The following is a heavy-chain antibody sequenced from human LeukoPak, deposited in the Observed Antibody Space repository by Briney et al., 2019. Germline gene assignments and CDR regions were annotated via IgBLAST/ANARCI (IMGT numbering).Heavy chain of an antibody. Sequence: GGSLRLSCAASGFTFSSYAMSCVREAPGRGGGWVSAISGSGGSTYYADSVKGRFTISRDNSKNTLYLQMNSLRAEDTAVYYCAKGRTTALFDYWGQGTLVTVSS. V-gene: IGHV3-23*01. J-gene: IGHJ4*02. D-gene: IGHD1-1*01. CDR2: ISGSGGST. CDR1: GFTFSSYA. CDR3: AKGRTTALFDY.